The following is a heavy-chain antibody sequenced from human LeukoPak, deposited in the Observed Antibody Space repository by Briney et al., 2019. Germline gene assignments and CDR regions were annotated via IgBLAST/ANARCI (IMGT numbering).Heavy chain of an antibody. Sequence: GESLKISCKGSGYSFTSYWIGWVRQMPGKGLGWMGIIYPSDSDTRYSPTFQGQVTIPADKSIKTAYLQWSSLKASDTAMYYCARPRQGIVGATGFDYWGQGTLVTVSS. CDR2: IYPSDSDT. J-gene: IGHJ4*02. D-gene: IGHD1-26*01. V-gene: IGHV5-51*01. CDR1: GYSFTSYW. CDR3: ARPRQGIVGATGFDY.